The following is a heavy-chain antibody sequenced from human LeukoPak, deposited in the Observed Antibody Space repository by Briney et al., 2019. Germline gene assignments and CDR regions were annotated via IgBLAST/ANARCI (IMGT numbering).Heavy chain of an antibody. V-gene: IGHV4-59*05. Sequence: SETLSLTCTVSGGSINSYYWSWIRQPPGKGLEWIGGIYYSGSTYYNPSLKSRVTISVDTSKNQFSLKLSSVTAADTAVYYCARHAPPYYGSGSYGIDYWGQGTLVTVSS. CDR1: GGSINSYY. D-gene: IGHD3-10*01. J-gene: IGHJ4*02. CDR2: IYYSGST. CDR3: ARHAPPYYGSGSYGIDY.